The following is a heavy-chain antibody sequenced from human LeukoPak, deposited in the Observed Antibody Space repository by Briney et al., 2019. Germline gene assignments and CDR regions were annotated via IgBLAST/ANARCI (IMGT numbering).Heavy chain of an antibody. CDR1: GFTFSSYG. V-gene: IGHV3-30*18. Sequence: GGSLRLSCAASGFTFSSYGMHWVRQAPGKGLEWVAVISYDGSNKYYADSVKGRFTISRDNSKNTLYLQMNSLRAEDTAVYYCAKDSEGNISYDFWIGYPDFWGQGTLVTVSS. CDR3: AKDSEGNISYDFWIGYPDF. D-gene: IGHD3-3*01. J-gene: IGHJ4*02. CDR2: ISYDGSNK.